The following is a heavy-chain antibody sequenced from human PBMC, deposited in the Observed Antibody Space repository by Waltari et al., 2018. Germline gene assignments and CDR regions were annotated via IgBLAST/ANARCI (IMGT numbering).Heavy chain of an antibody. V-gene: IGHV1-18*04. J-gene: IGHJ4*02. CDR1: GYTFPSYS. D-gene: IGHD7-27*01. Sequence: QVQLLQSGAEVKKPGASVKLSCKASGYTFPSYSISWVRQAPGQGLEWMGWINPNNGDTAYARKFQGRVTMTRDTSTSTAYMEMSSLGSEDTAVYHCARTSLNGGIDYWGQGVLVTVSA. CDR2: INPNNGDT. CDR3: ARTSLNGGIDY.